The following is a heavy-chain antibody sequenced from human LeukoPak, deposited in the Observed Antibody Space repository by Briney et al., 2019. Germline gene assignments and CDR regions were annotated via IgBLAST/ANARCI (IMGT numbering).Heavy chain of an antibody. D-gene: IGHD6-25*01. Sequence: SETLSLTCTVSGGSISSSAFHWAWLRQPPGKGLEWIGSGYYSGSTYYNPSLKSRVTISVDTSKNQFSLKLSSVTASDTAVYYCARRTAAAWFDPWGQGTLVTVSS. CDR2: GYYSGST. CDR1: GGSISSSAFH. J-gene: IGHJ5*02. V-gene: IGHV4-39*01. CDR3: ARRTAAAWFDP.